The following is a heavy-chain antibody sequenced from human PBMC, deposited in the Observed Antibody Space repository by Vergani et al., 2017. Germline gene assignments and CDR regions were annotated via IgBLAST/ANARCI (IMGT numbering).Heavy chain of an antibody. Sequence: VQLVESGGGLVQPGRSLRLSCAASGFTFDDYAMHWVRQPPGKGLEWIGYIYYSGSTNYNPSLKSRVTISVDTSKNQFSLKLSSVTAADTAVYYCARDAKYRALDYWGQGTLVTVSS. CDR2: IYYSGST. V-gene: IGHV4-59*01. D-gene: IGHD2-2*01. CDR1: GFTFDDYA. J-gene: IGHJ4*02. CDR3: ARDAKYRALDY.